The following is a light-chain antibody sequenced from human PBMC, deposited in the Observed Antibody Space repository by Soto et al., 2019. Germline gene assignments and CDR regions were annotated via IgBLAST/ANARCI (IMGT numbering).Light chain of an antibody. CDR1: QSISSW. Sequence: DIQMTQSPSTLSSSVGDRVIITCRASQSISSWLAWYQQKPGKVPNLLIYDASNLESGVPSRFSGSGSGTEFTLTISSLQPYDFATYYCQQYQSYWTFGQGTKVEIK. CDR3: QQYQSYWT. CDR2: DAS. V-gene: IGKV1-5*01. J-gene: IGKJ1*01.